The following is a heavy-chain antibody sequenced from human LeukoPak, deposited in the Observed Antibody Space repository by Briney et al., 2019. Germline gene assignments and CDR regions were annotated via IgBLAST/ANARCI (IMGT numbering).Heavy chain of an antibody. CDR1: GGSISSSGYY. J-gene: IGHJ4*02. D-gene: IGHD4-11*01. V-gene: IGHV4-39*07. CDR2: MYYSGSS. CDR3: VRLDYSNFFDY. Sequence: SETLSLTCTVSGGSISSSGYYWGWIRQPPGKGLEWIGSMYYSGSSYYNPSLKSRVTMSVDTSKNQFSLKLSSVTAADTAIYYCVRLDYSNFFDYWGQGNLVTVSS.